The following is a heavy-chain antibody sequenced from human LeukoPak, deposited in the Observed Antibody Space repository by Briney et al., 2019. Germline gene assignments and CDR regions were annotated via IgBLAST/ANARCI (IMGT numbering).Heavy chain of an antibody. D-gene: IGHD3-9*01. CDR1: GGSISSGSYY. CDR2: IYTSGST. J-gene: IGHJ4*02. CDR3: ATSRELRYYY. V-gene: IGHV4-61*02. Sequence: SETLSLTCTVSGGSISSGSYYWSWIRQPAGKGLEWIGRIYTSGSTNYNPSLKSRVTISVDTSKNQFSLKLSSVTAADTAVYYCATSRELRYYYWGQGTLVTVSS.